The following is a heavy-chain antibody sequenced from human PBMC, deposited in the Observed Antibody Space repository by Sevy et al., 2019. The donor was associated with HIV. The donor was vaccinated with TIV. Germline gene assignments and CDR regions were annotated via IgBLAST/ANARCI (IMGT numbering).Heavy chain of an antibody. Sequence: GGSLRLSCAASGFTFSDYSMHWVRQAPGKGLEWVAVISYDGRNYKYNVDSVKGRFTISSENSKNTLFLQMNSLRAEDSAIYYCARDRGEILHSAFDYWGQGTLVTVSS. J-gene: IGHJ4*02. CDR1: GFTFSDYS. CDR2: ISYDGRNYK. V-gene: IGHV3-30*14. CDR3: ARDRGEILHSAFDY. D-gene: IGHD3-16*01.